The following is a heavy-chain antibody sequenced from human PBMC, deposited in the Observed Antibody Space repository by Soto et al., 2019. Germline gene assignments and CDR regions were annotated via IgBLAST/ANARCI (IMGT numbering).Heavy chain of an antibody. V-gene: IGHV3-48*02. CDR1: GFTFSSYG. Sequence: EVQLVESGGGLVQPGESLRLSCAASGFTFSSYGLNWVRQAPGKGLEWVSYISTSSSNIYYADSVKGRFTISRDNANNSLYLQMNSLRDGDTAVYYCARDWYSNALAPDAFDIWGQGTMVIVSS. J-gene: IGHJ3*02. D-gene: IGHD5-18*01. CDR3: ARDWYSNALAPDAFDI. CDR2: ISTSSSNI.